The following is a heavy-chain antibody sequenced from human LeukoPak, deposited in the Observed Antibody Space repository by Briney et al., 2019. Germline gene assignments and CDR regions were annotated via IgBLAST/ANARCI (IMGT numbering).Heavy chain of an antibody. CDR1: GFTLRNYW. CDR2: IKEDGSEK. V-gene: IGHV3-7*01. J-gene: IGHJ4*02. Sequence: AGGSLRLSCAASGFTLRNYWMSWVRQAPGKGLEWVANIKEDGSEKYYVDSVKGRFIISRDNAKNSLYVQMNSLRAEDTAVYYCARDNWSPDYFDYWSQGTLVTVSS. CDR3: ARDNWSPDYFDY. D-gene: IGHD3-3*01.